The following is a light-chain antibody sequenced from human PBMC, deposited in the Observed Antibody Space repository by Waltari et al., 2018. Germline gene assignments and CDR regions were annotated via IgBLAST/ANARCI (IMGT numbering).Light chain of an antibody. Sequence: SFELTQPPSVSVSPVQPSTTPCSGANLGHKNSCWYQQKPGQSPVLVIYEDNNRPSGIPVRFSGSNSGNTATLTISGTQSLDEADYYCQAWDSNTVFGGGTKLTVL. V-gene: IGLV3-1*01. CDR3: QAWDSNTV. CDR2: EDN. J-gene: IGLJ3*02. CDR1: NLGHKN.